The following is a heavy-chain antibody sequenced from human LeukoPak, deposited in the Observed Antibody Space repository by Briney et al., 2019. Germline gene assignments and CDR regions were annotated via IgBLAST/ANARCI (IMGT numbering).Heavy chain of an antibody. CDR3: ARSQYYYDSSGYYDAFDI. V-gene: IGHV3-66*01. D-gene: IGHD3-22*01. J-gene: IGHJ3*02. CDR1: GFTVSSNY. Sequence: GGSLRLSCAASGFTVSSNYMSWVRQAPGKGLEWVSVIYSGGSTYYADSVKGRFTISRDNSKNTLYLQMNSLRAEDTAVYYCARSQYYYDSSGYYDAFDIWGQGTMVTVSS. CDR2: IYSGGST.